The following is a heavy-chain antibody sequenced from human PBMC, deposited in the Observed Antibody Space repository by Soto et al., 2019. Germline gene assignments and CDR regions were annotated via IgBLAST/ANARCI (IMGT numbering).Heavy chain of an antibody. CDR3: ARESLWFGDLLSYFDY. CDR1: GYTFINYA. CDR2: INAGNGNR. J-gene: IGHJ4*02. V-gene: IGHV1-3*01. Sequence: ASVKVSCKASGYTFINYALHWVRQAPGQRLEWMGWINAGNGNRRYSQKFQGRVTITTDTSASTAYMELSSLRSEDTAVYYCARESLWFGDLLSYFDYWGQGTLVTVSS. D-gene: IGHD3-10*01.